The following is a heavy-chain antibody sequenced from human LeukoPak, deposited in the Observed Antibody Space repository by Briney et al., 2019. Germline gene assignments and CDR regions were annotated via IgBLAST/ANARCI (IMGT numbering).Heavy chain of an antibody. CDR1: GFTFSSYG. V-gene: IGHV3-30*03. D-gene: IGHD6-19*01. Sequence: PGRSLRLSCAASGFTFSSYGMHWVRQAPGKGLEWVAVISYDGSNKYYADPVKGRFTISRDNSKNTLYLQMNSLRAEDTAVYYCARAKSQQWLVGVYWGQGTLVTVSS. CDR3: ARAKSQQWLVGVY. J-gene: IGHJ4*02. CDR2: ISYDGSNK.